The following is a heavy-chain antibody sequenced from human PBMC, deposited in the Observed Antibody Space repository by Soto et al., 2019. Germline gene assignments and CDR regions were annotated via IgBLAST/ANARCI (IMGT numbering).Heavy chain of an antibody. Sequence: GGSLRLSCVASGFTFSNFAMAWVRQAPGEGLEWVSAISGSGDDTFYADSMKGRFTISRDNSKDTLYLQINSLRAEDTAVYYCAKPIPETGDTYGFWGQGTLVTVSS. CDR1: GFTFSNFA. CDR3: AKPIPETGDTYGF. J-gene: IGHJ4*02. D-gene: IGHD1-1*01. V-gene: IGHV3-23*01. CDR2: ISGSGDDT.